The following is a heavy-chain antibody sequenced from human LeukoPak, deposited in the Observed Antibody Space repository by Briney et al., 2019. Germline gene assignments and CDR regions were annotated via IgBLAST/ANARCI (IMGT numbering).Heavy chain of an antibody. Sequence: SVTLSLTSTVSGGSISSYYWSWIRQPRGKGLEWIGYIYYSGSTNYNPSLKSRVTISVDTSKNQFSLKLSSVTAADTAVYYCARNNIAVAGKGSWFDPWGQGTLVTVSS. CDR1: GGSISSYY. V-gene: IGHV4-59*01. CDR3: ARNNIAVAGKGSWFDP. D-gene: IGHD6-19*01. J-gene: IGHJ5*02. CDR2: IYYSGST.